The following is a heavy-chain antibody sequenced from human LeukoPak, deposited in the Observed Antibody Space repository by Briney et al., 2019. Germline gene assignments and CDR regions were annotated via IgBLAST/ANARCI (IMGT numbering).Heavy chain of an antibody. CDR2: IWYDGSNK. CDR3: ARAGQQLVPSFDP. J-gene: IGHJ5*02. CDR1: GFTFSSYG. V-gene: IGHV3-33*01. Sequence: GGSLRLSCAASGFTFSSYGMHWVRQAPGKGLEWVAVIWYDGSNKYYADSVKGRFTISRDNSKNTLYLQMNSLRAEDTAVYYCARAGQQLVPSFDPWGQGTLVTVSS. D-gene: IGHD6-13*01.